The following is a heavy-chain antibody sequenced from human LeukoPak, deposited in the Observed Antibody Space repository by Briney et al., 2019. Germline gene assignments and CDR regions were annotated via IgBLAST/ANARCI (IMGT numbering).Heavy chain of an antibody. D-gene: IGHD3-22*01. Sequence: GGSLRLSCAASGFTFSSYSMNWVRQGPGKGMEWVSSISSSSSYIYYADSVKGRFTISRDNAKNSLYLQMNSLRAEDTAVYYCARGNYYDSSGYSEYWGQGTLVTVSS. CDR2: ISSSSSYI. CDR3: ARGNYYDSSGYSEY. CDR1: GFTFSSYS. J-gene: IGHJ4*02. V-gene: IGHV3-21*01.